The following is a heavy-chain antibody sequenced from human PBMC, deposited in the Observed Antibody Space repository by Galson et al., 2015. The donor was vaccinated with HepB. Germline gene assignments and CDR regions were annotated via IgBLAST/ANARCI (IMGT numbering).Heavy chain of an antibody. Sequence: SLRLSCAASGFTFRTYPMHWVRQGPGKGLEWLAVTSYDGHNKYYADSVKGQFTISRDNSKNTLYLQMSSLRADDTAVYYCTRDSDQLGVDGDSLLGGLDVWGRGTTVTVYS. J-gene: IGHJ6*02. CDR1: GFTFRTYP. V-gene: IGHV3-30*04. CDR2: TSYDGHNK. CDR3: TRDSDQLGVDGDSLLGGLDV. D-gene: IGHD2-8*02.